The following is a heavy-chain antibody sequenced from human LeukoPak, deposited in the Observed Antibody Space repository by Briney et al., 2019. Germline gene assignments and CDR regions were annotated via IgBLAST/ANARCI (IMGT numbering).Heavy chain of an antibody. Sequence: GSLRLSCAASGFTFSDYWMHWVRQVPGKGLGWVSRINDDGRSTNYAGSVKGRFTISRDNAKNTLYLQMNTLRLEDTAIYYCARSAAALDYWGQGTLVTVSS. CDR1: GFTFSDYW. CDR2: INDDGRST. D-gene: IGHD6-13*01. V-gene: IGHV3-74*01. J-gene: IGHJ4*02. CDR3: ARSAAALDY.